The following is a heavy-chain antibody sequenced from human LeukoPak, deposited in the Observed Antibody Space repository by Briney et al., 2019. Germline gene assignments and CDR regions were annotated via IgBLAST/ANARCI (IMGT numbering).Heavy chain of an antibody. V-gene: IGHV4-38-2*01. CDR3: ARLLGVVVPAAIGY. J-gene: IGHJ4*02. Sequence: PSETLSLTCAVSGYSISSGYYWGWIRQPPGKGLEWIGSIYHSGSTYYNPSLKSRVTISVDTSKNQLSLKLSSVTAADTAVYYCARLLGVVVPAAIGYWGQGTLVTVSS. D-gene: IGHD2-2*01. CDR1: GYSISSGYY. CDR2: IYHSGST.